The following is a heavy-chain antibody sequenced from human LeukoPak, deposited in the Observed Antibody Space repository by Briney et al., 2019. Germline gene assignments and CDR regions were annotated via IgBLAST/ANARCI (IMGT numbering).Heavy chain of an antibody. D-gene: IGHD5-12*01. V-gene: IGHV4-61*01. J-gene: IGHJ4*02. Sequence: PSETLSLTCTVSGGSVSSGSYYWSWIRQPPGKGLEWIGYIYYSGSTNYNPSLKSRVTISVDTSKNQFSLKLSSVTAADTAVYYCARTELRLISFDYWGRGTLVTVSS. CDR3: ARTELRLISFDY. CDR2: IYYSGST. CDR1: GGSVSSGSYY.